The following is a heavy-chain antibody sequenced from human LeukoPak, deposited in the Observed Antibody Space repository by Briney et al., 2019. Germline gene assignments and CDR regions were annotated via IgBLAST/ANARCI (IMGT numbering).Heavy chain of an antibody. CDR1: GDSISSFC. J-gene: IGHJ4*02. CDR2: IYGSGSA. CDR3: ARERYSRGWYPFEF. D-gene: IGHD6-19*01. Sequence: RASGTLSLTCTVSGDSISSFCWSWIRQPAGKGLEWIGRIYGSGSAKYNPSLKSRGTISVDTSKNQISLKLTSVTAADTAVYFCARERYSRGWYPFEFWGQGTLVTVSS. V-gene: IGHV4-4*07.